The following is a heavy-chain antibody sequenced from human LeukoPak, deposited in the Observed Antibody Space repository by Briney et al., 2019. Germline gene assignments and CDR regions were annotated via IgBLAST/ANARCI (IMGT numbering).Heavy chain of an antibody. Sequence: GGSLRLSCAASGFTFSSYAMSWVRQAPGKGLEWVSAISGSGGSTYYADSVKGRFTISRDNSKNMLYLQMNSLRAEDTAVYYCAKHRDIFYYFDYWGQGTLVTVSS. V-gene: IGHV3-23*01. CDR3: AKHRDIFYYFDY. CDR1: GFTFSSYA. CDR2: ISGSGGST. J-gene: IGHJ4*02. D-gene: IGHD2-15*01.